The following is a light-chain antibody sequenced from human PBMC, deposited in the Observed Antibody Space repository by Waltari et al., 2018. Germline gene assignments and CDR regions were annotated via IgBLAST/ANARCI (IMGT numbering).Light chain of an antibody. Sequence: QSVLTQPPSASGTPGQRVTISCSGSSSNIGGNSVNWYQHLPGTAPKLLIYSNDRRPSGVPYRFSGSNSGTSASLAISGLQSEDEADYYCAAWDDSLGGPYVVFGGGTKLTVL. V-gene: IGLV1-44*01. CDR2: SND. CDR1: SSNIGGNS. CDR3: AAWDDSLGGPYVV. J-gene: IGLJ2*01.